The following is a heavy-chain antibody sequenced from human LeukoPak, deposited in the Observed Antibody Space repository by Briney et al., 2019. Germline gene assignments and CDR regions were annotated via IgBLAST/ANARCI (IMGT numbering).Heavy chain of an antibody. J-gene: IGHJ4*02. CDR1: GFTFSSYS. CDR2: ISSDGTTI. V-gene: IGHV3-48*04. CDR3: ARDSSGQDGGNRH. Sequence: GGSLRLSCAASGFTFSSYSMNWVRQAPGKGLEWVSYISSDGTTIYYADSVGGRFTISRDNAKNSLYLQMNNLRAEDTAMYYCARDSSGQDGGNRHWGQGSLVTVSS. D-gene: IGHD4-23*01.